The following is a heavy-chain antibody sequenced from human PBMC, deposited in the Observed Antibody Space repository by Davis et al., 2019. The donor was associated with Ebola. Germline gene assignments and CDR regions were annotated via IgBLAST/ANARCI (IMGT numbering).Heavy chain of an antibody. V-gene: IGHV4-59*01. CDR1: GGSTSSYY. CDR3: ARWGSSSWYRTFDY. D-gene: IGHD6-13*01. Sequence: SETLSPTCPVSGGSTSSYYWTWIRQPPGKGLDWFGHIYYSGSTNYNPSLKSRVTISVDTSKNQFSLKLSSVTAADTAVYYCARWGSSSWYRTFDYWGQGTLVTVSS. CDR2: IYYSGST. J-gene: IGHJ4*02.